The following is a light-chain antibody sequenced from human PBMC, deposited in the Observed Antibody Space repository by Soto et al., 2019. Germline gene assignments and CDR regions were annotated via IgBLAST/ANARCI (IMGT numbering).Light chain of an antibody. V-gene: IGKV1-39*01. CDR3: QQSYSSLVYT. CDR2: KAS. CDR1: QNIGTS. Sequence: DIQMTQSPSSLSASVGDRVTITCRASQNIGTSLNWYQQKPGKAPTALIYKASTMQGGVPSRFSGSGSGTDFTLTISSRQPEDSATYYCQQSYSSLVYTFGPGTKLEIK. J-gene: IGKJ2*01.